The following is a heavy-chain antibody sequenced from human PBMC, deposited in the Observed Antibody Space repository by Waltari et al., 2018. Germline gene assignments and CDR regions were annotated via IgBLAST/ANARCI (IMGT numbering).Heavy chain of an antibody. CDR3: AKERASSSWY. D-gene: IGHD6-13*01. CDR1: GFTFSSYA. Sequence: EVQLLESGGGLVQPGGPLRLSCAASGFTFSSYAMNWVRQAPGKGLEWVSAFSGSGGSTYDADSVKGRFTISRDNSKNTLYLQMNSLRAEDTAVYYCAKERASSSWYWGQGTLVTVSS. CDR2: FSGSGGST. J-gene: IGHJ4*02. V-gene: IGHV3-23*01.